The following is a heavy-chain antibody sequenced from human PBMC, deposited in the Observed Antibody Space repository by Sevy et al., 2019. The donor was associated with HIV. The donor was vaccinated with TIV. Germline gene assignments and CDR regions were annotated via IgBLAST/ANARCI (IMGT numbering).Heavy chain of an antibody. V-gene: IGHV4-59*01. D-gene: IGHD6-19*01. J-gene: IGHJ4*02. CDR2: IYYSGST. CDR3: AREGTGGWLDY. CDR1: GDSISSYY. Sequence: SETLSLTCTVSGDSISSYYWSWIRQPPGKGLEWIGYIYYSGSTNYNPSLKSRVTISVDTSKNQFSLKLSSMTAADTAVYYCAREGTGGWLDYWGQGTLVTVSS.